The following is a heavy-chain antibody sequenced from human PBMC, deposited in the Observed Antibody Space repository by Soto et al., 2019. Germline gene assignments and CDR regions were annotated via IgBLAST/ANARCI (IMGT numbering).Heavy chain of an antibody. J-gene: IGHJ4*02. CDR2: INPSGCST. D-gene: IGHD4-17*01. CDR1: GYTFTSYY. Sequence: ASVKVSCKASGYTFTSYYMHWVRQAPGQGLEWMGIINPSGCSTSYAQKFQGRVTMTRDTSTSTVYMELSSLRSEDTAVYYCARDSSRWLTEPQYYFDYWGQGTLVTVS. CDR3: ARDSSRWLTEPQYYFDY. V-gene: IGHV1-46*01.